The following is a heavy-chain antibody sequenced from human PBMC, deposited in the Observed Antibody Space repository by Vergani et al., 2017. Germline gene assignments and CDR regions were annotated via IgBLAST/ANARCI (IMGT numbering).Heavy chain of an antibody. D-gene: IGHD6-25*01. CDR2: ISGPGLST. V-gene: IGHV3-23*01. J-gene: IGHJ1*01. Sequence: EVHLLESGGGLVQSGGSLRLSCAASGFTFSNSAVSWVRQAPGRGLAWVSSISGPGLSTYYADSVKGRFSISRDNSKNTVFLQMHSLRSDDTAVYYCARDLIENDTYGRSGYWGPGTLVTVSS. CDR3: ARDLIENDTYGRSGY. CDR1: GFTFSNSA.